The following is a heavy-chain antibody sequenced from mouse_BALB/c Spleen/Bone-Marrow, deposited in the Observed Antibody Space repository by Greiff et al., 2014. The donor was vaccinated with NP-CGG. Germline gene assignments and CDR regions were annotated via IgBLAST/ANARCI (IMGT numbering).Heavy chain of an antibody. CDR2: INPSNGRT. J-gene: IGHJ2*01. CDR1: GYTFTSYW. D-gene: IGHD2-1*01. CDR3: VRGYGSPDY. Sequence: VQLQESGAELVKPGASVKLSCKASGYTFTSYWMHWVKQRPGQGLEWIGEINPSNGRTNYNEKFKSKATLTVDKSSSTAYMQLSSLTSEDSAVYYCVRGYGSPDYWGQGTTLTVSS. V-gene: IGHV1S81*02.